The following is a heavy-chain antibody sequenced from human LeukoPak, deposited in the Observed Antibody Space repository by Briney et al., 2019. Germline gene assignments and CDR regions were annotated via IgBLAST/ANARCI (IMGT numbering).Heavy chain of an antibody. CDR1: GGTFSSHA. D-gene: IGHD3-22*01. Sequence: ASVKVSCKASGGTFSSHAISWVRQAPGQGLEWMGRIIPIFGTANYAQKFQGRVTITTDESTSTAYMELSSLRSEDTAVYYCASIDSSGYYSSDAFDIWGQGTMVTVSS. J-gene: IGHJ3*02. CDR3: ASIDSSGYYSSDAFDI. V-gene: IGHV1-69*05. CDR2: IIPIFGTA.